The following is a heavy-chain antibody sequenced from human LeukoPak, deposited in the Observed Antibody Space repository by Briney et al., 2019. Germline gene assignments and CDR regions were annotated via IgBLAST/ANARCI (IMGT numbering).Heavy chain of an antibody. CDR1: GGSFSGYY. CDR3: ARSSVLRYFDWLLPYYYYYGMDV. D-gene: IGHD3-9*01. CDR2: INHSGST. V-gene: IGHV4-34*01. Sequence: SETLSLTCAVYGGSFSGYYWSWIRQPPGKGLEWIGEINHSGSTNYNPSLKSRLTISVDTSKNQFSLKLSSVTAADTAVYYCARSSVLRYFDWLLPYYYYYGMDVWGQGTTVTVSS. J-gene: IGHJ6*02.